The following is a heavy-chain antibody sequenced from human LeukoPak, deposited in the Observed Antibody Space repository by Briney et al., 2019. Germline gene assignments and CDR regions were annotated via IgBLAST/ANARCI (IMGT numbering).Heavy chain of an antibody. V-gene: IGHV4-34*01. J-gene: IGHJ6*03. Sequence: SETLSLTCAVYGGSFSGYYWSWIRQPPGKGLEWIGEINHSGSTNYNPSLKSRVTISVDTSKNQFSLKLSSVTAADTAVYYCARGRDGRVPAAIRGYYYYYMDVCGKGTTVTVSS. D-gene: IGHD2-2*01. CDR1: GGSFSGYY. CDR2: INHSGST. CDR3: ARGRDGRVPAAIRGYYYYYMDV.